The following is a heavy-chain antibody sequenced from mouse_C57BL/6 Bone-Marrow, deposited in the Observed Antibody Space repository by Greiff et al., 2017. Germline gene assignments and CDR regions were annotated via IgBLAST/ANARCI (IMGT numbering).Heavy chain of an antibody. V-gene: IGHV1-50*01. CDR1: GYTFTSYW. Sequence: VQLQQSGAELVKPGASVKLSCKASGYTFTSYWMQWVKQRPGQGLEWIGEIDPSDSYTNYNQKFKGKATLTVDTSSSTAYMQLSSLTSEDSAVYYCARENYYSNYKAFDYWGQGTTLTVSS. CDR3: ARENYYSNYKAFDY. D-gene: IGHD2-5*01. J-gene: IGHJ2*01. CDR2: IDPSDSYT.